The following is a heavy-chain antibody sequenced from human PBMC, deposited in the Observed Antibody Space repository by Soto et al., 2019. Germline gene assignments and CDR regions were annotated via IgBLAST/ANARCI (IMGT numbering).Heavy chain of an antibody. D-gene: IGHD2-8*02. J-gene: IGHJ4*02. CDR1: GWPLRGSY. CDR3: ASDKITGLFDY. CDR2: INHSGST. Sequence: PSETLSLTCAVYGWPLRGSYWTWIRQPPGTGLEWIGEINHSGSTNYNPSLKSRVTISVDTSKNQFSLKLTSVTATDTAVYYCASDKITGLFDYWGQGTLVTVS. V-gene: IGHV4-34*01.